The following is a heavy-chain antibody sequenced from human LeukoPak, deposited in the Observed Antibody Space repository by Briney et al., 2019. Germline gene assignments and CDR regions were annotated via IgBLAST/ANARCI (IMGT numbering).Heavy chain of an antibody. V-gene: IGHV3-21*01. CDR2: ISSSRSYI. CDR1: GFTFSSYS. D-gene: IGHD6-13*01. CDR3: ARFIAAPYYFDY. J-gene: IGHJ4*02. Sequence: PGGSLRLSCAASGFTFSSYSMNWVRQAPGKGLEWVSFISSSRSYIYHADSVKGRFTISRDNAKNSLYLQMNSLRAEDTAVYYCARFIAAPYYFDYWGRGTLVTVSS.